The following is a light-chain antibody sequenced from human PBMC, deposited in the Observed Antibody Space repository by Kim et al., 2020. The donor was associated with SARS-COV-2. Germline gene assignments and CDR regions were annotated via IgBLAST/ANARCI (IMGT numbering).Light chain of an antibody. V-gene: IGKV1-39*01. CDR1: QTISNY. CDR2: AAS. CDR3: QQSYNTLLS. J-gene: IGKJ4*01. Sequence: ASVGDRVTIPCRASQTISNYVNWYQQKPGTAPKLLIFAASSLQSGVPSRFSGGGSGTVFTLTISSLHPEDSATYYCQQSYNTLLSFGGGTKVDIK.